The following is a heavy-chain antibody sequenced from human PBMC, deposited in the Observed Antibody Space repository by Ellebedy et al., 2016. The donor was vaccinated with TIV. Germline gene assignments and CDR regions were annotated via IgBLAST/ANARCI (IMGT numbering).Heavy chain of an antibody. CDR3: ARGQYYDNSDH. V-gene: IGHV4-4*07. CDR2: IYKTGST. CDR1: GGSLSSYY. D-gene: IGHD3-16*01. Sequence: SETLSLXXSVSGGSLSSYYWSWVRQPAGKGLEWLGRIYKTGSTDYNPSLKSRLTMSVDTSKNQVSLRLNSVTAADTAVYYCARGQYYDNSDHWGQGTLVSVSS. J-gene: IGHJ4*02.